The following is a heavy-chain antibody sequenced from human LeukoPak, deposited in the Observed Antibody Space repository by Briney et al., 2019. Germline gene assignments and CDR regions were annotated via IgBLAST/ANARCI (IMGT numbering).Heavy chain of an antibody. CDR1: GFTFSSYA. V-gene: IGHV3-23*01. CDR2: ISGSGGST. D-gene: IGHD3-16*01. Sequence: GGSLRLSCAASGFTFSSYAMRWVRQAPGKGLEWVSAISGSGGSTYYADSVKGRFTISRDNSRDTLYLQMNSLRAEDTAVYYCAKGYYDYVWGSYYFDYWGQGTLVTVSS. J-gene: IGHJ4*02. CDR3: AKGYYDYVWGSYYFDY.